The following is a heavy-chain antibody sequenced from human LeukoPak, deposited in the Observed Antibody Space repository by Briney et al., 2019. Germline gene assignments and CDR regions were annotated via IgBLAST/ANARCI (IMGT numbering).Heavy chain of an antibody. CDR3: AKEGIGQKSLPHSSSWYYFDY. J-gene: IGHJ4*02. D-gene: IGHD3-22*01. CDR2: ISWNSGSI. CDR1: GFTFDDYA. Sequence: HSGRSLRLSCAASGFTFDDYAMHWVRQAPGKGLEWVSGISWNSGSIDYADSVKGRFTISRDNAKNSLYLQMNSLGVEDTALYFCAKEGIGQKSLPHSSSWYYFDYWGQGTLVTVSS. V-gene: IGHV3-9*01.